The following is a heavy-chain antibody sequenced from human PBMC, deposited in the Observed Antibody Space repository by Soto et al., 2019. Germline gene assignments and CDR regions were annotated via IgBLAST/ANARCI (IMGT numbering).Heavy chain of an antibody. CDR2: IGTAGDT. V-gene: IGHV3-13*01. D-gene: IGHD2-15*01. Sequence: GGALRLSCEASGFTFSGFDMHWGRQPTGKVLEWVSTIGTAGDTYYAVSVKGRFTISRDNAKNSLSLQMNSLRAGDTAVYFCARGQEVGAHFFDSWGQGXQVTVHS. J-gene: IGHJ4*02. CDR3: ARGQEVGAHFFDS. CDR1: GFTFSGFD.